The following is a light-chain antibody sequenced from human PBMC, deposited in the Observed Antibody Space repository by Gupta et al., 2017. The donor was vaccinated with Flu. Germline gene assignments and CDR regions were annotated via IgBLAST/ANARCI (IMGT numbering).Light chain of an antibody. V-gene: IGKV1-9*01. J-gene: IGKJ2*01. CDR2: AAS. Sequence: DIQLTQSPFLLSASVGDRVTITCRASQLINRYLAWYQQKPGKAPKLLIYAASTLQNGVPLRFSGSGSGTEFTLTISSLQPEDFATYYCQQLNTYLFGQGTKVEIK. CDR3: QQLNTYL. CDR1: QLINRY.